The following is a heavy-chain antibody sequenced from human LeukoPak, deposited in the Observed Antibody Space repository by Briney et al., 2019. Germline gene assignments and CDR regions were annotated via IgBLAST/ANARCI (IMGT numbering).Heavy chain of an antibody. CDR2: IIPILGIA. V-gene: IGHV1-69*04. Sequence: GSSVKVSCKASGGTFSSYAISWVRQAPGQGLEWMGRIIPILGIANYAQKFQGRVTITADKSTSTAYMELSSLRSEDTAVYYCARAHSIVVVPAASYYYYGMDVWGQGTTVTVSS. J-gene: IGHJ6*02. CDR3: ARAHSIVVVPAASYYYYGMDV. CDR1: GGTFSSYA. D-gene: IGHD2-2*01.